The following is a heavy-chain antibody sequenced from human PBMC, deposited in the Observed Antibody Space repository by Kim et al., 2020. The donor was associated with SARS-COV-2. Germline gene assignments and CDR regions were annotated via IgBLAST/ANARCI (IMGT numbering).Heavy chain of an antibody. CDR2: VNNNNNP. V-gene: IGHV3-23*05. D-gene: IGHD6-19*01. CDR3: AKDHPSSGWPTFDS. Sequence: GGSLRLSCAASGFTFSRRAMSWVRQVPGKGLEWIASVNNNNNPYYADSVKGRFTVSRDITKDPLYLQMNRLRADDTALYYCAKDHPSSGWPTFDSWGQGTLVAVSS. J-gene: IGHJ4*02. CDR1: GFTFSRRA.